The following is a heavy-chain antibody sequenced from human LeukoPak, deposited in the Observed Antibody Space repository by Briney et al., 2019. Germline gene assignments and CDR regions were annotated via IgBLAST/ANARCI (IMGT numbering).Heavy chain of an antibody. D-gene: IGHD3-22*01. CDR3: VRDDSSGYYLSFDY. CDR2: INWNGGST. CDR1: GFIFDDYG. Sequence: GGSLRLSCAASGFIFDDYGMSWVRQAPGKGLEWVSGINWNGGSTGYADSVKGRFTISRDNAKNSLYLQMNSLRAEDTALYYCVRDDSSGYYLSFDYWGQGTLVTVSS. J-gene: IGHJ4*02. V-gene: IGHV3-20*04.